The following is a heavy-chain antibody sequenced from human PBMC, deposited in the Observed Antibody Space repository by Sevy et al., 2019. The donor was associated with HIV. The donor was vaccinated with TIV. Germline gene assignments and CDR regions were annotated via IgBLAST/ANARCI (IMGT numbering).Heavy chain of an antibody. CDR3: ARDPGDLSLGRGALDI. CDR1: GFTVSSNY. D-gene: IGHD3-16*02. V-gene: IGHV3-66*02. J-gene: IGHJ3*02. CDR2: IYTDGST. Sequence: GGSLRLSCAAAGFTVSSNYMNWVRQAPGKGLEWVSIIYTDGSTYYADSVKGRFIIFRDNSKNTLYLQMSRLRANDTAVCFCARDPGDLSLGRGALDIWGQGTVVTVSS.